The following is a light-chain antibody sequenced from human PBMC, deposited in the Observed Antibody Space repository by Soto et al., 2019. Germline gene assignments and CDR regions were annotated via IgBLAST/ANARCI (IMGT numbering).Light chain of an antibody. CDR2: GAS. Sequence: EIVLTQSAGTLSLYPGERATLSCRASQSVSSNYLAWYQQKPGQAPRLLIYGASSRATGIPDRFSGSGSGTDFTLTISRLEPEDSAVYYCQHYGRSAYTFGQGTTLEIK. V-gene: IGKV3-20*01. CDR1: QSVSSNY. CDR3: QHYGRSAYT. J-gene: IGKJ2*01.